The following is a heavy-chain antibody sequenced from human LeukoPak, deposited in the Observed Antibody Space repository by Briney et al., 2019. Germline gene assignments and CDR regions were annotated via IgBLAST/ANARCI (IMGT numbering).Heavy chain of an antibody. CDR2: IYYSGSI. J-gene: IGHJ4*02. Sequence: SETLSLTCTVSDDSVKSRSYYWGWIRQPPGKGLEWIGSIYYSGSIYHNPSLKSRVTISVDTSKNQFSLKLSSVTAADTAVYYCARHSRGTVGATGYWGQGTLVTVSS. CDR1: DDSVKSRSYY. V-gene: IGHV4-39*01. CDR3: ARHSRGTVGATGY. D-gene: IGHD1-26*01.